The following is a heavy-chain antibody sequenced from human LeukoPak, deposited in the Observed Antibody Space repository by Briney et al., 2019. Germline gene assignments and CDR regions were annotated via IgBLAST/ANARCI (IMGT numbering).Heavy chain of an antibody. Sequence: ASVKVSCKASGYTFTNYYMHWVRQAPGQGLEWMGIINPSGGSTSYAQKFQGRVTMTRDMSTSTVYMELSSLRSEDTAVYYCARDMSGSYRRYAFDIWGQGTMVTVSS. J-gene: IGHJ3*02. CDR1: GYTFTNYY. V-gene: IGHV1-46*01. CDR3: ARDMSGSYRRYAFDI. CDR2: INPSGGST. D-gene: IGHD1-26*01.